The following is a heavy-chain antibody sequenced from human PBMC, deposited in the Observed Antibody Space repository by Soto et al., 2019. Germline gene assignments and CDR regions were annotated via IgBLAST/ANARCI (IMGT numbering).Heavy chain of an antibody. CDR2: INNSGNN. CDR1: GGSISSSHY. D-gene: IGHD6-19*01. V-gene: IGHV4-39*02. J-gene: IGHJ3*02. CDR3: ARAYSGGWVTFEI. Sequence: TSETLSLTCTVSGGSISSSHYWAWIRQPPGRGLEWIASINNSGNNLYNPSLKSRVTVSVDTSKNHFSLRLSSVTAADTTVYYCARAYSGGWVTFEIWGQGAMVTVSS.